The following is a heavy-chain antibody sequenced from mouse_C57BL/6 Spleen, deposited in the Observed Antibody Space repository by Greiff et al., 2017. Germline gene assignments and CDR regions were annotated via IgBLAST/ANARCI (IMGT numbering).Heavy chain of an antibody. CDR1: GYTFTSYW. Sequence: QVHVKQPGTELVKPGASVKLSCKASGYTFTSYWMHWVKQRPGQGLEWIGNINPSNGGTNYNEKFKGKATLTVDKSSSTAYLQLSSLTSADSAVYYCALDSSGYGYWGQGTTLTVSS. J-gene: IGHJ2*01. D-gene: IGHD3-2*02. CDR3: ALDSSGYGY. V-gene: IGHV1-53*01. CDR2: INPSNGGT.